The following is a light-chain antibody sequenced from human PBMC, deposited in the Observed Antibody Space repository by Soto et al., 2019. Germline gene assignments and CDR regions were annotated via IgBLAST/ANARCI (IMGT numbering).Light chain of an antibody. J-gene: IGKJ1*01. Sequence: EIVLTQSPATLSVSPGERVTLSCRASLGISIHLAWYQQRPGQAPRLLIYGASTRATGVPTRFSGSGSGTEFTLTISSLQSEDLAVYHCQQYNKWPQTFGQGTKVDI. CDR3: QQYNKWPQT. CDR1: LGISIH. V-gene: IGKV3-15*01. CDR2: GAS.